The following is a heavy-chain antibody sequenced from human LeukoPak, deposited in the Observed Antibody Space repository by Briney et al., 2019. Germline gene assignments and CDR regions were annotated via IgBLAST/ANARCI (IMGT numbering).Heavy chain of an antibody. V-gene: IGHV3-7*01. Sequence: GGSLRLSCAAAGFTFGNNWMSWVRQAPGKGLEGLAKINQDGRKTYYVDCVKGRFNNSRDNGKNSLYLQINSLRANDTAVYYCARDLGSMIVVRTTNLYFDLWVRGTLVTVSS. J-gene: IGHJ2*01. CDR3: ARDLGSMIVVRTTNLYFDL. CDR2: INQDGRKT. D-gene: IGHD3-22*01. CDR1: GFTFGNNW.